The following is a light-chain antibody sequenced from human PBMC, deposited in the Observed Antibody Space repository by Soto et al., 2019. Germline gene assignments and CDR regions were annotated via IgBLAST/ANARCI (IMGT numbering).Light chain of an antibody. V-gene: IGKV3-11*01. CDR2: DAS. CDR3: QQRSSWPLT. Sequence: IVLTQSPATLSLSPGETATLSCRASQSVSSCLAWYQQKPGQTPRLLIYDASNRATGIPARFSGSGSGTDFTLTVSSLEPEDFAVYYCQQRSSWPLTFGGGTKVEIK. J-gene: IGKJ4*01. CDR1: QSVSSC.